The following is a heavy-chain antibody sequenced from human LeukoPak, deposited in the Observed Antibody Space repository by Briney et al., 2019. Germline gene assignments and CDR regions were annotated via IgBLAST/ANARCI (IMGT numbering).Heavy chain of an antibody. J-gene: IGHJ4*02. D-gene: IGHD5-24*01. CDR1: GFTFTNSA. CDR2: IVVASGNT. Sequence: SVKVSCKASGFTFTNSAMQWVRQARGQRLEGVGWIVVASGNTKYAQKFQERVTITRDMSTSTAYMELSSLRPEDTAVYYCAAAPIEMQQRGFDYWGQGTLVTVSS. CDR3: AAAPIEMQQRGFDY. V-gene: IGHV1-58*02.